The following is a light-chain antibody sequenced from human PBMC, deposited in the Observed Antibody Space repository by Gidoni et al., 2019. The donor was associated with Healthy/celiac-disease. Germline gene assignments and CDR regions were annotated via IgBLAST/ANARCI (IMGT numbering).Light chain of an antibody. Sequence: HSALTQPASVSGSPGQSITISCTGTSSDVGSYNLVSWYQQHPGKAPKLMIFEGSKRPIGISNRFSGSKSGNTASLTISGLQAEDEADYHCCSYAGSSTYVFGSGTKVT. CDR3: CSYAGSSTYV. CDR2: EGS. J-gene: IGLJ1*01. CDR1: SSDVGSYNL. V-gene: IGLV2-23*01.